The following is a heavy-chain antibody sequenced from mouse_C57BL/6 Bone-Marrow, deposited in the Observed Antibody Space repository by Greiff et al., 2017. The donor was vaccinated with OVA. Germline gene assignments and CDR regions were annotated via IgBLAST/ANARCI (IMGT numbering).Heavy chain of an antibody. Sequence: QVQLQQPGAELVRPGTSVKLSCKASGYTFTSYWMHWVKQRPGQGLEWIGVIDPSDSYTNYNQKFKGKATLTVDTSSSTAYMQLSSLTSEDSAVYYCARGSNSYFDYWGQGTTLTVSS. J-gene: IGHJ2*01. CDR3: ARGSNSYFDY. D-gene: IGHD2-5*01. CDR1: GYTFTSYW. CDR2: IDPSDSYT. V-gene: IGHV1-59*01.